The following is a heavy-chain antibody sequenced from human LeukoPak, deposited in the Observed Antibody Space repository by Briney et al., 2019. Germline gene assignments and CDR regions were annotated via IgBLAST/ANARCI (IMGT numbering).Heavy chain of an antibody. J-gene: IGHJ4*02. V-gene: IGHV4-39*07. CDR1: GDSITNTNYY. CDR2: MSFNGNI. CDR3: MRLNTYGLYLDY. Sequence: SETLSLTCSVSGDSITNTNYYWGWVRQSPEKNLEWIVSMSFNGNIFYNPSLQSRVTITPDTSKNHFSLNLRSVTAADTAIYYCMRLNTYGLYLDYWGQGRLVTVSP. D-gene: IGHD3-10*01.